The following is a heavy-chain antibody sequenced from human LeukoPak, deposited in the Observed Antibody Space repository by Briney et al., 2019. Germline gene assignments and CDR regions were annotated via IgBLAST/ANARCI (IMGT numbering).Heavy chain of an antibody. D-gene: IGHD6-13*01. CDR2: ISGSGGST. CDR3: AKDKSSSWYINYAFDI. CDR1: GFTFSSYA. J-gene: IGHJ3*02. V-gene: IGHV3-23*01. Sequence: GGSLRLSCAASGFTFSSYAMSWVRQAPGKGLEWVSAISGSGGSTYYADSVKGRFTISRDNSKNTLYLQMNSLRAEDTAVYYCAKDKSSSWYINYAFDIWGQGTMVTVSS.